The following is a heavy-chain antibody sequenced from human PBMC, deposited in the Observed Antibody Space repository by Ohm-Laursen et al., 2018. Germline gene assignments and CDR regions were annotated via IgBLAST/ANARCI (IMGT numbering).Heavy chain of an antibody. CDR3: TTDARSYDFWSALRMGYYYYGMDV. D-gene: IGHD3-3*01. V-gene: IGHV3-15*01. CDR2: IKSKTDGGTT. J-gene: IGHJ6*02. Sequence: GSLRLSCAAFGFIFRNSGMHWVRQAPGKGLEWVGRIKSKTDGGTTDYAAPVKGRFTISRDDSKNTLYLQMNSLKTEDTAVYYCTTDARSYDFWSALRMGYYYYGMDVWGQGTTVTVSS. CDR1: GFIFRNSG.